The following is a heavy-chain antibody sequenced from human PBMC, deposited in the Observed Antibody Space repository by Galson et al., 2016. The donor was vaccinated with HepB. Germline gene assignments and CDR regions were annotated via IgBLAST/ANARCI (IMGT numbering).Heavy chain of an antibody. V-gene: IGHV4/OR15-8*02. CDR2: IHHSAGT. CDR1: GGSIKSKAR. CDR3: TTGELVRGFDP. J-gene: IGHJ5*02. Sequence: SETLSLTCVVSGGSIKSKARWNWVRQPPGKGLEWIGEIHHSAGTNYNVSLKNRVSMSMDESQSQFSLKLTSVTAADTAVYYCTTGELVRGFDPWGQGTLVTVSP. D-gene: IGHD2-21*01.